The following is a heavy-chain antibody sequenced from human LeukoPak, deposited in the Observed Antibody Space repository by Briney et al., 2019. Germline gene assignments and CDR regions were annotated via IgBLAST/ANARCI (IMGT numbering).Heavy chain of an antibody. J-gene: IGHJ4*02. V-gene: IGHV3-23*01. CDR1: GFTFSSYA. Sequence: GGSLRLSCAASGFTFSSYAMSWVRQAPGKGLEWVSAISGSGGSTHYADSVKGRFTISRDNANNSLFLQMDSLRAEDTAVYYCARDPGYLRFGELLSMAFDYWGQGTLVTVSS. CDR3: ARDPGYLRFGELLSMAFDY. D-gene: IGHD3-10*01. CDR2: ISGSGGST.